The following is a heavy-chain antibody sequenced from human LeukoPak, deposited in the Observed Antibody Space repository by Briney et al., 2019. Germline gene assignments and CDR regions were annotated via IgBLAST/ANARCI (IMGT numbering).Heavy chain of an antibody. J-gene: IGHJ4*02. CDR1: GFTFSSYG. V-gene: IGHV3-33*01. Sequence: PGGSLRLSCAASGFTFSSYGMHWVRQAPGKGLEWVAVIWYDGSNKYYADSVKGRFTISRDNSKNTLYLQMNSLRAEDTAVYYCARRTVARYYYFDSWGQGTLVTVSS. CDR2: IWYDGSNK. CDR3: ARRTVARYYYFDS. D-gene: IGHD4-17*01.